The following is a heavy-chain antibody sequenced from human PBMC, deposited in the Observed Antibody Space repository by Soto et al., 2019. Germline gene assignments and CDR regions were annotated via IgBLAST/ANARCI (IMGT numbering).Heavy chain of an antibody. CDR1: KFTFSTYA. CDR3: AKDSYCGGDCYHIYYYYGMDV. V-gene: IGHV3-23*01. D-gene: IGHD2-21*02. Sequence: QPGGSLRLSCAASKFTFSTYAMTWVRQAPGKGLEWVSDISGSGDNTYYADSVKGRFTISRDNSKSTLYLQMNSLRAEDTAVYYCAKDSYCGGDCYHIYYYYGMDVWGQGTTVTVSS. CDR2: ISGSGDNT. J-gene: IGHJ6*02.